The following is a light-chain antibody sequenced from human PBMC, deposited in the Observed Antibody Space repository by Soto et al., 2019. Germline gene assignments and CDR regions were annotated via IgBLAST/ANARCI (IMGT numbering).Light chain of an antibody. CDR2: AAS. CDR1: QSVSATY. J-gene: IGKJ1*01. Sequence: EIVLTQSPGTLSLSPGESATLSCRATQSVSATYLAWYQQKPGQAPRLLIYAASSRATDIPDRFSGSGSGTDFTLAISRLEPEDFAVYWCQHYGTSTRTFGQVTTVEIK. CDR3: QHYGTSTRT. V-gene: IGKV3-20*01.